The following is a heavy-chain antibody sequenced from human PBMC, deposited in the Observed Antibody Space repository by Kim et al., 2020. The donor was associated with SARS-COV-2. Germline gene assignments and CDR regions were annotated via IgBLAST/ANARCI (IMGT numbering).Heavy chain of an antibody. V-gene: IGHV3-73*01. J-gene: IGHJ3*02. CDR2: IRSKANSYAT. CDR3: TRHGYYDSSWSAFDI. CDR1: GFTFSGSA. D-gene: IGHD3-22*01. Sequence: GGSLRLSCAASGFTFSGSAMHWVRQASGKGLEWVGRIRSKANSYATAYAASVKGRFTISRDDSKNTAYLQMNSLKTEDTAVYYCTRHGYYDSSWSAFDIWGQGTMVTVSS.